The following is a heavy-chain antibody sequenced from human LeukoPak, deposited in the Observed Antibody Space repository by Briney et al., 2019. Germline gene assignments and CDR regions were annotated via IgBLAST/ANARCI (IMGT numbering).Heavy chain of an antibody. Sequence: GGSLRLSCEGSGFTVSSNYMSWVRQAPEKGLEWVSIIQSTGKISYADSVKGRFTISRDKSKNTLYLQMNGLRVKDTAVYYCARALPAAVYYYYGMDVWGQGTTVTVSS. V-gene: IGHV3-53*01. J-gene: IGHJ6*02. CDR3: ARALPAAVYYYYGMDV. D-gene: IGHD2-2*01. CDR2: IQSTGKI. CDR1: GFTVSSNY.